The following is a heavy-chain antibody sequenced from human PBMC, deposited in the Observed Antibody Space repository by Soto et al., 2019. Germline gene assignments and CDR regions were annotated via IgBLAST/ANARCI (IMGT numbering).Heavy chain of an antibody. Sequence: GESLKISCKGSGYNFANYWIGWVRQVPGKGLEWMGMIFPGDSDTKNSPSLQGQITMSVDKSNSSAYLQWRSLKASDTAMYYCADGYSTGLDAFDLWGQGTLVTVSS. CDR2: IFPGDSDT. CDR3: ADGYSTGLDAFDL. V-gene: IGHV5-51*01. CDR1: GYNFANYW. J-gene: IGHJ3*01. D-gene: IGHD2-8*02.